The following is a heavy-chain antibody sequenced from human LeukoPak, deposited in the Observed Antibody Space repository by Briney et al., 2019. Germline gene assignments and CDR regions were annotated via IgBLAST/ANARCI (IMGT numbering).Heavy chain of an antibody. CDR3: ARGGGYCGGDCYGIDY. J-gene: IGHJ4*02. CDR2: ISGTGSYI. V-gene: IGHV3-21*01. Sequence: GGSLRLSCAASGFTFSSYSMKWVRQAPGKGLEWVSSISGTGSYIYYADSVQGRFTVSRDNAKNSLYLQMNSLTAGDTAVYYCARGGGYCGGDCYGIDYWGQGALVTVSS. CDR1: GFTFSSYS. D-gene: IGHD2-21*01.